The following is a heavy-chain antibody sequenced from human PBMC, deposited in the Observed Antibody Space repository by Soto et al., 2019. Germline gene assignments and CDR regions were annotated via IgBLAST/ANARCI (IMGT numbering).Heavy chain of an antibody. D-gene: IGHD4-4*01. Sequence: QITLKESGPTLVKPTQNLTLTCTFSGFSLSTSGVGVGWIRQPPGKALEWLALIYWDDDKRYSPSLRSRLTIPNDTSKNQVVLTMTNMDPVDTARYYCALRSLQSQWVGYWGQGTLVTVSS. CDR3: ALRSLQSQWVGY. CDR2: IYWDDDK. J-gene: IGHJ4*02. V-gene: IGHV2-5*02. CDR1: GFSLSTSGVG.